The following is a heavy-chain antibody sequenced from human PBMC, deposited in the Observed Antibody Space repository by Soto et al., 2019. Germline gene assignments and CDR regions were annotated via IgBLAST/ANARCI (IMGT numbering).Heavy chain of an antibody. V-gene: IGHV3-30*18. J-gene: IGHJ6*02. CDR2: ISNDGTNK. Sequence: QVQLVESGGGVVQPGRSLRLSCAASGFTFRSYGMHWVRQAPGKGLEWLAVISNDGTNKYLADSVKGRLTLSRDNSSNTLFLEINNLRPEETAVYYCGKDTLDCSGGDCPLYYYYGMDVWGQGTTVTVSS. CDR3: GKDTLDCSGGDCPLYYYYGMDV. D-gene: IGHD2-15*01. CDR1: GFTFRSYG.